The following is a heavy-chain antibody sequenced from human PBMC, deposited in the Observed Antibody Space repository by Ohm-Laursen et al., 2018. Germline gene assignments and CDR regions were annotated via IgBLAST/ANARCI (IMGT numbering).Heavy chain of an antibody. D-gene: IGHD6-6*01. CDR2: ISNDGSNK. V-gene: IGHV3-30*03. CDR1: GFIFSSFG. CDR3: ARDRIAARRGDFDY. J-gene: IGHJ4*02. Sequence: SLRLSCTASGFIFSSFGMHWVRQAPGKGLEWVALISNDGSNKYYADSVKGRFTISRDNAKNSLYLQMNSLRAEDTAVYYCARDRIAARRGDFDYWGQGTLVTVSS.